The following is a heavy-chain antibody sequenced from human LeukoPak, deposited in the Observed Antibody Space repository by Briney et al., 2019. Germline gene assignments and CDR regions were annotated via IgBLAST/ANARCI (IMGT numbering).Heavy chain of an antibody. D-gene: IGHD3-10*02. CDR1: GFTFSSYW. CDR3: ARDRGFVQVNWFDP. J-gene: IGHJ5*02. Sequence: PGGSLRLSCAASGFTFSSYWMSWVRQAPGKGLEWVANIKQDGSEKYYVDSVKGRFTISRDNAKNSLYLQMNSLRAEDTAVYYCARDRGFVQVNWFDPWGQGTLVTVSS. CDR2: IKQDGSEK. V-gene: IGHV3-7*01.